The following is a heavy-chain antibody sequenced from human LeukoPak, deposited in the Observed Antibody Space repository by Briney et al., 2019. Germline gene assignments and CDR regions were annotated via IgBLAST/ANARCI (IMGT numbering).Heavy chain of an antibody. Sequence: SQTLSLACTVSGGSISSGDYYWCWIRQPPGKRLGWIGYIYYSGSTYYTPPLNRRVTISVDTSKNQFSLKLSSVTAADTAVYYCASSVGYCSSTSCYPDYWGQGTLVTVSS. V-gene: IGHV4-30-4*01. D-gene: IGHD2-2*01. CDR1: GGSISSGDYY. J-gene: IGHJ4*02. CDR3: ASSVGYCSSTSCYPDY. CDR2: IYYSGST.